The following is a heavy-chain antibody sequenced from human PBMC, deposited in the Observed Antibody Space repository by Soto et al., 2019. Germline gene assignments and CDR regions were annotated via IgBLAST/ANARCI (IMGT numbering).Heavy chain of an antibody. J-gene: IGHJ6*02. D-gene: IGHD1-1*01. CDR1: GVSLNTADTW. Sequence: QVQLQESGSGLVKPSQSLSLTCTVSGVSLNTADTWWSWIRQSPGKGLEFIGYYHSGGSTYYDASCRSRVIISADSSKSQFSLKLSSVTVADTAVYFCVRSRQMESGNDYGLDVWGQGTTVTVSS. CDR3: VRSRQMESGNDYGLDV. V-gene: IGHV4-30-4*01. CDR2: YHSGGST.